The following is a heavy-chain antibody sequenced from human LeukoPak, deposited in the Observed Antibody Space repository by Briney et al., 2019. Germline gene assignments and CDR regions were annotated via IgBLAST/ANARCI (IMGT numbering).Heavy chain of an antibody. CDR3: ARVPSYYDYVWGSYRSGAFDI. D-gene: IGHD3-16*02. V-gene: IGHV4-34*01. CDR1: GGSFSGYY. Sequence: SETLSLTCAVYGGSFSGYYWSWIRQPPGKGLEWIGEINHSGSTNYNPSLKSRVTISVDTSKNQFSLKLSSVTAAATAVYYCARVPSYYDYVWGSYRSGAFDIWGQGTMVTVSS. J-gene: IGHJ3*02. CDR2: INHSGST.